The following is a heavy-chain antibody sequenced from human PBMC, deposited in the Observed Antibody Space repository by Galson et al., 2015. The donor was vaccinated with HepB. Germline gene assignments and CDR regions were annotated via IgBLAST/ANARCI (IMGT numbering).Heavy chain of an antibody. CDR3: ARSPGGGFDY. CDR2: INSDGSST. CDR1: GFTFSSYW. Sequence: SLRLSCAASGFTFSSYWMHWVRQAPGRGLVWVSRINSDGSSTTYADSVKGRFTISRDNAKNMLYLQMNSLRAEDTAVYYCARSPGGGFDYWGQGTLVTVSS. V-gene: IGHV3-74*03. J-gene: IGHJ4*02. D-gene: IGHD3-10*01.